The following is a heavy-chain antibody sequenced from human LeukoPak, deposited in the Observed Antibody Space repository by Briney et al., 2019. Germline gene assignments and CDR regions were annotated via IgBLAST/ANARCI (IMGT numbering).Heavy chain of an antibody. CDR2: ISYDGSNK. Sequence: GGSLRLSCAASGFTFSSYGMHWVRQAPGKGLEWVAVISYDGSNKYYADSVKGRFTISRDNSKNTLYLQMNSLRGEDTAVYYCVKDSGDRTFYDILTGYDYYWYFDLWGRGTLVTVSS. D-gene: IGHD3-9*01. CDR1: GFTFSSYG. V-gene: IGHV3-30*18. CDR3: VKDSGDRTFYDILTGYDYYWYFDL. J-gene: IGHJ2*01.